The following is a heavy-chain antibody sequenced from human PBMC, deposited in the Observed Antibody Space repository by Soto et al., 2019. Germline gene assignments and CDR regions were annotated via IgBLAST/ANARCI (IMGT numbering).Heavy chain of an antibody. D-gene: IGHD2-15*01. CDR2: IKQDGSEK. CDR3: ARDCRGASCALYYGMDV. CDR1: GFTFSSYW. J-gene: IGHJ6*02. Sequence: EVQLVESGGDLVQPGESLKLSCAASGFTFSSYWMSWVRQAPGKGLEGVANIKQDGSEKYYVDSVKGRFTIYRDTAKNSLYLQVNRLSDEDTAVYYCARDCRGASCALYYGMDVWGQGTTVTVSS. V-gene: IGHV3-7*01.